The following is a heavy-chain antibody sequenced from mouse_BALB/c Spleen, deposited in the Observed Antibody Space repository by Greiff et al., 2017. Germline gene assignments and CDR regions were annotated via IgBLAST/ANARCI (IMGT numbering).Heavy chain of an antibody. CDR3: ARLDGNDDWYCDV. J-gene: IGHJ1*01. V-gene: IGHV5-6*01. CDR1: GFTFSSYG. D-gene: IGHD2-2*01. Sequence: EVQRVESVVDFVKPGGSLKLSCAASGFTFSSYGMSWVRQTPDKRLEWVATISSGGSYTYYPDSVKGRFTISRDNAKNTLYLQMSSLKSEDTAMYYCARLDGNDDWYCDVWGAGTTGTVAA. CDR2: ISSGGSYT.